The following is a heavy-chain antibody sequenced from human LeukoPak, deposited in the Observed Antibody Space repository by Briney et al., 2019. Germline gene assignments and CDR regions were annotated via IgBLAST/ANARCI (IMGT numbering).Heavy chain of an antibody. Sequence: SETLSLTCTVSGGSISTYYWSWIRQPAGKGLEWIGRIYTSGSTNYNLSLKSRVTISLDKSKNQFSLKLSSVTAADTAVYYCARGPYSNFFGYWGQGMLITVSS. CDR3: ARGPYSNFFGY. V-gene: IGHV4-4*07. D-gene: IGHD3-3*01. CDR1: GGSISTYY. J-gene: IGHJ4*02. CDR2: IYTSGST.